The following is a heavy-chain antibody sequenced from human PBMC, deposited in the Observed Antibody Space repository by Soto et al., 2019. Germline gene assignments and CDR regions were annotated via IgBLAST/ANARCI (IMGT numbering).Heavy chain of an antibody. D-gene: IGHD4-4*01. CDR1: GGTFSSYS. CDR2: IIPIFGTA. V-gene: IGHV1-69*13. J-gene: IGHJ6*02. CDR3: ARDLMTTVTHYYYYGMDV. Sequence: ASVKVSCKASGGTFSSYSISWVLQAPGQGLEWMGGIIPIFGTANYAQKFQGRVTITADESTSTAYMELSSLRSEDTAVYYCARDLMTTVTHYYYYGMDVWGQGTTVTVSS.